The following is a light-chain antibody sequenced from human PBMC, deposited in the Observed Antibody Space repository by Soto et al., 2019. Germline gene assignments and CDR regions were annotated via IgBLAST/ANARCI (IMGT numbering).Light chain of an antibody. CDR2: ENY. V-gene: IGLV1-51*02. J-gene: IGLJ2*01. CDR3: GAWDNSLTGGV. Sequence: QSVLTQPPSVSAAPGQKVTISCSGSASNIGNNYVSWYQQLPGTAPKLLIYENYERPSGLPDRFSGSKSGTSATLGITGLQTGDEADYYCGAWDNSLTGGVFGGGTKLTVL. CDR1: ASNIGNNY.